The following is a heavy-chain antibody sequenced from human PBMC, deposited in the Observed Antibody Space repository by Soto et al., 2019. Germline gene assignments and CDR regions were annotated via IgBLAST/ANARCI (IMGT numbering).Heavy chain of an antibody. J-gene: IGHJ6*02. D-gene: IGHD3-22*01. CDR3: ARDFLVVGYYYDSSGPSGMDV. V-gene: IGHV4-30-4*01. Sequence: SETLSLTCTVSGGSISSGDYYWSWIRQPPGKGLEWIGYIYYSGSTYYNPSLKSRVTISVDTSKNQFSLKLSSVTAADTAVYYCARDFLVVGYYYDSSGPSGMDVWGQGTTVTVS. CDR1: GGSISSGDYY. CDR2: IYYSGST.